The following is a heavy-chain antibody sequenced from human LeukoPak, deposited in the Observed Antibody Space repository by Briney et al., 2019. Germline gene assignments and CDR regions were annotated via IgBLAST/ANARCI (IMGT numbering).Heavy chain of an antibody. J-gene: IGHJ4*02. CDR1: GFTFSDHV. D-gene: IGHD2-2*01. V-gene: IGHV3-30*18. CDR2: ISYDGNNK. Sequence: GGSLRLSCAASGFTFSDHVMHWVRQAPDKGLEWVAMISYDGNNKYYADSVKGRFTISRDNSKSTLYLQMNSLRAEDTAVYYCAKVLVVVPAAIPSNWGQGTLVTVSS. CDR3: AKVLVVVPAAIPSN.